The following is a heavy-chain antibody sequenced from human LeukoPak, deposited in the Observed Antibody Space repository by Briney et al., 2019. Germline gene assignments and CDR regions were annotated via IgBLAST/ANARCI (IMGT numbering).Heavy chain of an antibody. J-gene: IGHJ4*02. CDR3: AREPAGLFFDANGYLDL. CDR2: MSSESTAI. V-gene: IGHV3-48*03. CDR1: GFSLRKYE. D-gene: IGHD3/OR15-3a*01. Sequence: GGSLRLSCSASGFSLRKYEMNWVRQAPGKGLEWISYMSSESTAIYYSDSVDGRFTMSRDNAKNSVHLQMTSLRADDTALYFCAREPAGLFFDANGYLDLWGQGALVIVSS.